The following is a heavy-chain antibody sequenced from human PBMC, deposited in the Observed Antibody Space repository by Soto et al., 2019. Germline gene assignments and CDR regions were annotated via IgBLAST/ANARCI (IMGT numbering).Heavy chain of an antibody. V-gene: IGHV3-15*01. D-gene: IGHD3-3*01. Sequence: GGSLRLSCAASGFTFSNAWMSWVRQAPGKGLEWVGRIKSKTDGGTTDYAAPVKGRFTISRDDSKNTLYLQMNSLKTEDTAVYYCTTGLPFLEWLFGLENGDAFDIWGQGTMVTVSS. CDR2: IKSKTDGGTT. J-gene: IGHJ3*02. CDR3: TTGLPFLEWLFGLENGDAFDI. CDR1: GFTFSNAW.